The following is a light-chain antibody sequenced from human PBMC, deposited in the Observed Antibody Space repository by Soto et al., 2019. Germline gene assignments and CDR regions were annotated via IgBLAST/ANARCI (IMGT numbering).Light chain of an antibody. CDR2: GAS. Sequence: EIVITQSRATLSVSPGGRATLSCRASQSISDTLAWYQQKPGQAPRLLIHGASTRAPGFPARFSGSGSGTDFTLTISSLQSEDFAVYYCQQYNNWPWTFGQGTKVDIK. V-gene: IGKV3-15*01. J-gene: IGKJ1*01. CDR3: QQYNNWPWT. CDR1: QSISDT.